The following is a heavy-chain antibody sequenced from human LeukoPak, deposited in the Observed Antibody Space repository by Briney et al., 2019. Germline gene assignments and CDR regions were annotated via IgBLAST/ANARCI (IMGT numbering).Heavy chain of an antibody. V-gene: IGHV3-30*03. CDR1: GFTFSSYG. D-gene: IGHD3-22*01. J-gene: IGHJ4*02. Sequence: PGRSLRLSCAASGFTFSSYGMHWVRQAPGKGLEWVAVISYDGSNKYYADSVKGRFTISRDNSKNTLYLQMNSLRAEGTAVYYCAASSSGYCDYWGQGTLVTVSS. CDR3: AASSSGYCDY. CDR2: ISYDGSNK.